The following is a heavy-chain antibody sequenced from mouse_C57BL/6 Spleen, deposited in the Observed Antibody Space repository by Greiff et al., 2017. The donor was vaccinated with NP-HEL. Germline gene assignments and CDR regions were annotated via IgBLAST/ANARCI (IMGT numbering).Heavy chain of an antibody. CDR2: IHPNSGST. D-gene: IGHD1-1*01. J-gene: IGHJ1*03. CDR3: ASVTTVVEVDFDV. Sequence: QVQLQQPGAELVKPGASVKLSCKASGYTFTSYWMHWVKQRPGQGLEWIGMIHPNSGSTNYNEKFKSKATLTVDKASSTAYIQLSSLTSEDSAVYYCASVTTVVEVDFDVWGTGTTVTVSS. CDR1: GYTFTSYW. V-gene: IGHV1-64*01.